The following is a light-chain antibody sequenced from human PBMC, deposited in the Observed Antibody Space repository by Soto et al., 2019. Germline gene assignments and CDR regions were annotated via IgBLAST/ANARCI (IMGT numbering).Light chain of an antibody. CDR1: QSVSSN. Sequence: EIVMTQSPATLFVSPGEKATLSCRASQSVSSNLAWYQQKPGQAPRLLIYGASTRATGIPARFSGSGSGTEFTLTISSLQSEDFAVYYCQQYNNWPPGRTFGQGTKVDIK. V-gene: IGKV3-15*01. CDR2: GAS. J-gene: IGKJ1*01. CDR3: QQYNNWPPGRT.